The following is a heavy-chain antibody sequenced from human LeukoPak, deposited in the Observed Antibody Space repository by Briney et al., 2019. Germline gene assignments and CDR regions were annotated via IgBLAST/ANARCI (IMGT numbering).Heavy chain of an antibody. CDR3: ARANIVATYFDY. CDR2: IKPDGSES. V-gene: IGHV3-7*04. D-gene: IGHD5-12*01. Sequence: GGSLRLSCAASGFTFSSYSMNWVRQAPGKGLEWVANIKPDGSESYYVGSVMGRFSISRDNAKNSLYLQMNSLRAEDTAVYYCARANIVATYFDYWGQGTLVTVSS. CDR1: GFTFSSYS. J-gene: IGHJ4*02.